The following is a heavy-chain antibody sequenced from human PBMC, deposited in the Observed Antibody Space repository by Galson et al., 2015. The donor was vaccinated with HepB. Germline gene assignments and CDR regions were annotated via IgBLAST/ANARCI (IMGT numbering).Heavy chain of an antibody. V-gene: IGHV3-43*01. CDR1: GFTFDDYT. Sequence: SLRLSCAASGFTFDDYTMHWVRQAPGKGLEWVSLISWDGGSTYYADSVKGRFTISRDNSKNSLYLQMNSLRTEDTALYYCAKDMYLTMVRGQTGGFDYWGQGTLVTVSS. D-gene: IGHD3-10*01. J-gene: IGHJ4*02. CDR2: ISWDGGST. CDR3: AKDMYLTMVRGQTGGFDY.